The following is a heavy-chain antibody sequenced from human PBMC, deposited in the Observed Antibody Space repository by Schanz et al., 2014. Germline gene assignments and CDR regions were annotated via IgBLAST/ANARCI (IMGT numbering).Heavy chain of an antibody. CDR1: GFTFSDAW. J-gene: IGHJ6*03. V-gene: IGHV3-66*01. Sequence: EVELVESGGGLVQPGGSLRLSCAASGFTFSDAWMSWVRQAPGKGLEWVSTIGTSGGTNYAESVKGRFTISRDNSKNTLYLQMNSLRAEDTAVYYCAKGPYYYYYMDVWGNGTTVTVSS. CDR3: AKGPYYYYYMDV. CDR2: IGTSGGT.